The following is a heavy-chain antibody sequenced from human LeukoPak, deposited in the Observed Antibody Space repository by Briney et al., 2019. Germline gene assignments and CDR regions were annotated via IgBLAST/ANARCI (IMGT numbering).Heavy chain of an antibody. V-gene: IGHV3-21*01. CDR3: ARSGDSSGYVGAFDI. CDR2: ITDSSSSI. J-gene: IGHJ3*02. Sequence: GGSLRLSCAASGFTFSSYTMNWVRQAPGKGLEWVSSITDSSSSIYYADSVKGRFTISRDNAKNSLYLQMNSLRAEDTAVYYCARSGDSSGYVGAFDIWGQGTMVTVSS. D-gene: IGHD3-22*01. CDR1: GFTFSSYT.